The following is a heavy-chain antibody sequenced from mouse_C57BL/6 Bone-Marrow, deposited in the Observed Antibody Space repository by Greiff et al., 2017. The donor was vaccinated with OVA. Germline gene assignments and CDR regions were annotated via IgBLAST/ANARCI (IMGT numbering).Heavy chain of an antibody. CDR2: IYPRDGST. CDR1: GYTFTSYD. CDR3: ASRKLRLPFAY. D-gene: IGHD3-2*02. V-gene: IGHV1-85*01. J-gene: IGHJ3*01. Sequence: VQLQQSGPELVKPGASVKLSCKASGYTFTSYDINWVKQRPGQGLEWIGWIYPRDGSTKNNEKFKGKATFTVDTSSSTAYMELHSLTSEDSAVYFCASRKLRLPFAYWGQGTLVTVSA.